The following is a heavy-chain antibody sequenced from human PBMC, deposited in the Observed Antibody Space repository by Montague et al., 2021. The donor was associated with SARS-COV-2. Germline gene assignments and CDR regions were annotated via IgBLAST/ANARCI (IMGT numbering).Heavy chain of an antibody. Sequence: SETLSLTCALSGGSFTGYYWSWIRQPPGERPEWIGEVSDTGKNNYNKSLMSRVTISVDRSKNQFSLNLNSVTAADTAVYYCARVVRYYDFWSGYTEYYYYGMDVWGQGTTVTVSS. J-gene: IGHJ6*02. V-gene: IGHV4-34*01. CDR1: GGSFTGYY. CDR2: VSDTGKN. D-gene: IGHD3-3*01. CDR3: ARVVRYYDFWSGYTEYYYYGMDV.